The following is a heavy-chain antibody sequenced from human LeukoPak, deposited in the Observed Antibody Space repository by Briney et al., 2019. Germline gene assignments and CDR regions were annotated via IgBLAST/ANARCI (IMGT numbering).Heavy chain of an antibody. V-gene: IGHV3-7*01. J-gene: IGHJ4*01. Sequence: GGSLRLSCAVSGFTFTDYWMNWVRQAPGKGLEWVASIRQDGSEKTYVDSAKGRFTISRDNTKNSLSLQVNSLRVEDTAVYYCARDGTAAGLYFDLWGQGTLVTVSS. CDR3: ARDGTAAGLYFDL. CDR1: GFTFTDYW. CDR2: IRQDGSEK. D-gene: IGHD6-13*01.